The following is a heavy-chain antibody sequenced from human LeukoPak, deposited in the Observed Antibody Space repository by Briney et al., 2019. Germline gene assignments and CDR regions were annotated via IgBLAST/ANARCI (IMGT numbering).Heavy chain of an antibody. J-gene: IGHJ3*02. Sequence: SETLSLTCAVYGGSFSGYYWSWIRQPPGKGLEGIGSIYYSGSTYYNPSLKSRVTISVDTSKNQFSLKLSSVTAADTAVYYCARADYGDYEGAFDIWGQGTMVTVSS. CDR3: ARADYGDYEGAFDI. D-gene: IGHD4-17*01. CDR2: IYYSGST. CDR1: GGSFSGYY. V-gene: IGHV4-34*01.